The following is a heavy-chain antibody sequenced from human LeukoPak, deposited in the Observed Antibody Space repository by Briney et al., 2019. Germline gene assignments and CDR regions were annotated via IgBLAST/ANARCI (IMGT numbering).Heavy chain of an antibody. D-gene: IGHD1-26*01. CDR2: IYTSGST. CDR3: ARDAPEWELPGFDY. J-gene: IGHJ4*02. Sequence: PSETLSLTCTVSGGSISSYYWSWIRQPAGKGLEWIGRIYTSGSTNYNPSLKSRVTMSVDASKNQFSLKLSSVTAADTAVYYCARDAPEWELPGFDYWGQGTLVTVSS. CDR1: GGSISSYY. V-gene: IGHV4-4*07.